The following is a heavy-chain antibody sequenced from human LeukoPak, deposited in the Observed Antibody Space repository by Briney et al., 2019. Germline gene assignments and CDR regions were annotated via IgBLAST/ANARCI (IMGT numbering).Heavy chain of an antibody. CDR1: GGSISSSSYY. J-gene: IGHJ4*02. Sequence: KPSETLSLTCTVSGGSISSSSYYWGWIRQPPGKGLEWIGSIYYSGSTYYNPSLKSRVTISVDTSKNQFSLKLSSVTAADTAVYYCARLYYFDGSGYYPYYFNFWGQGTLVTVSS. D-gene: IGHD3-22*01. V-gene: IGHV4-39*01. CDR3: ARLYYFDGSGYYPYYFNF. CDR2: IYYSGST.